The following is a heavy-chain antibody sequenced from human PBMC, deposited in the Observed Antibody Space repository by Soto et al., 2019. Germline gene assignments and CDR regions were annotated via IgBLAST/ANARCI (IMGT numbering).Heavy chain of an antibody. J-gene: IGHJ6*02. CDR3: ARGAATKIFVTTYYGMDV. CDR1: GGTLSNYG. D-gene: IGHD2-15*01. V-gene: IGHV1-69*12. CDR2: IIAVFGTA. Sequence: QVQLVQSGAEVKKPGSSVKVSCKASGGTLSNYGISWVRQAPGQGLEWMGGIIAVFGTANYAQKFQGRVTITADESTGTVYMEVSSLSSEDTAVYYWARGAATKIFVTTYYGMDVGGQGTTVTVSS.